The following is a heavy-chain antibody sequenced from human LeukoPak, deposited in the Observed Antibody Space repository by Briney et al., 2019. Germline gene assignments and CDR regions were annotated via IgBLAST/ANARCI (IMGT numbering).Heavy chain of an antibody. D-gene: IGHD7-27*01. CDR3: ASLTADFDY. CDR2: IYHSGST. Sequence: SETLSLTCAVSGGSISSGGYSWSWIRQPPGKGLEWIGYIYHSGSTYYNPSLESRVTISVDRSKNQFSLKLSSVTAADTAVYYCASLTADFDYWGQGTLVTVSS. CDR1: GGSISSGGYS. J-gene: IGHJ4*02. V-gene: IGHV4-30-2*01.